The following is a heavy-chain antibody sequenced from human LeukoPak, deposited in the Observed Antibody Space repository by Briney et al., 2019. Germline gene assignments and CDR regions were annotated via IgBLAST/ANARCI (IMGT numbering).Heavy chain of an antibody. CDR3: ARDGVHSSGWAGFDY. Sequence: RASVKVSCKASGYTFTGYYMHWVRQAPGQGLEWMGWISAYNGNTNYAQKLQGRVTMTTDTSTSTAYMELRSLRSDDTAVYYCARDGVHSSGWAGFDYWGQGTLVTVSS. CDR2: ISAYNGNT. V-gene: IGHV1-18*04. J-gene: IGHJ4*02. CDR1: GYTFTGYY. D-gene: IGHD6-19*01.